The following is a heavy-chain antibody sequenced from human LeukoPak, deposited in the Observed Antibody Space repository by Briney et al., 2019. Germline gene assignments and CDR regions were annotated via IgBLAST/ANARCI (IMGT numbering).Heavy chain of an antibody. Sequence: SGGSLRLSCAASGFSFSSYNMNWVRQTPGKGLEWVSSITSSSTYTFYADSVKGRFTISRDNARNSLYLQMNSLRAEDTAVYYCARDPYSGTYGDTYYYYMDVWGKGTTVTISS. CDR1: GFSFSSYN. CDR2: ITSSSTYT. CDR3: ARDPYSGTYGDTYYYYMDV. V-gene: IGHV3-21*01. D-gene: IGHD1-26*01. J-gene: IGHJ6*03.